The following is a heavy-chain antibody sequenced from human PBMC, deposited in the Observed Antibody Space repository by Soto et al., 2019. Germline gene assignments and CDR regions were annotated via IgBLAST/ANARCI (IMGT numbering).Heavy chain of an antibody. J-gene: IGHJ5*02. CDR2: IYYSGST. Sequence: SETLSLTCTVSGGSISSGDYYWSWIRQPPGKGLEWIGYIYYSGSTYYNPSLKSRVTISVDTSKNQFSLKLSSVTAADTAVYYCARAGVQNWFDPWGQGTLVTVSS. D-gene: IGHD3-10*01. V-gene: IGHV4-30-4*01. CDR1: GGSISSGDYY. CDR3: ARAGVQNWFDP.